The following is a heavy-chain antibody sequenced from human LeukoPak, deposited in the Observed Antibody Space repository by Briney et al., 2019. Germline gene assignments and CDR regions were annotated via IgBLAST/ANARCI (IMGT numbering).Heavy chain of an antibody. J-gene: IGHJ3*02. Sequence: GGSLRLSCAASGFTFRTYSMNWVRQAPGKGLEWVSSISSSTNYIYYADSVKGRFRISRDNAKNSLYLQMNSLRAEDTAMYYCARDPLEWELPGAFHIWGQGTMVTVSS. D-gene: IGHD1-26*01. V-gene: IGHV3-21*01. CDR2: ISSSTNYI. CDR1: GFTFRTYS. CDR3: ARDPLEWELPGAFHI.